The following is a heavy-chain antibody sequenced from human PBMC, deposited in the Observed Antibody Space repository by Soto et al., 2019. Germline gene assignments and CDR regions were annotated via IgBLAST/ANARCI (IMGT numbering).Heavy chain of an antibody. D-gene: IGHD1-26*01. CDR2: ISYDSTKT. Sequence: LRLSCAASGFTFNSYGMHWVRQGPGNGLEWVAFISYDSTKTYYADSVKGRFTISRDNSNSALYVQMNSLTGEDTAVYYCARTRSAWSDFHYYSLDVWGQGTTVTVSS. J-gene: IGHJ6*02. V-gene: IGHV3-30*03. CDR1: GFTFNSYG. CDR3: ARTRSAWSDFHYYSLDV.